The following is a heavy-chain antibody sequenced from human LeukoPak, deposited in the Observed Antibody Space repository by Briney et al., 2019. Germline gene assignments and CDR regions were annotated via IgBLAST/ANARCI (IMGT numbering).Heavy chain of an antibody. CDR1: GFSVSRYW. Sequence: GGSLRLSCAASGFSVSRYWMSWVRQAPGEGLEWVANIKQDESEKDYVDSVRGRFTISRDNAKNSLYLQMNSLRAEDTAVYYCAKDGVVTLDYWGQGTLVTVSS. CDR3: AKDGVVTLDY. D-gene: IGHD3-3*01. J-gene: IGHJ4*02. CDR2: IKQDESEK. V-gene: IGHV3-7*03.